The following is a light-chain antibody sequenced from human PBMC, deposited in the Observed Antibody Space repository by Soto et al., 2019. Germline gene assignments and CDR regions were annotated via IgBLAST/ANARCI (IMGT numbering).Light chain of an antibody. V-gene: IGKV3-20*01. Sequence: EIVLTQSPGTLSSSPGERATLSCRPSQSVSSTYLDWYQQKPGQPPRLLIYAASSRATGIPDRFSGGASATDFTLTISRLEPEDFAVYYCRHYINSQWTFGQGTKVEIK. CDR3: RHYINSQWT. J-gene: IGKJ1*01. CDR2: AAS. CDR1: QSVSSTY.